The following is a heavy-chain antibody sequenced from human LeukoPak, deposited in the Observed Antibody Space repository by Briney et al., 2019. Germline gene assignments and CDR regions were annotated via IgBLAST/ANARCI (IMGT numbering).Heavy chain of an antibody. Sequence: GGSLRLSCAASGFTFSSYSMNWVRQAPGKGLEWVSSISSSSSYIYYADSVKGRFTISRDNAKNSLYLQMNSLRAEDTAVYYCALIGGLEPNPALDYWAGGTLVTVSS. J-gene: IGHJ4*02. CDR3: ALIGGLEPNPALDY. CDR2: ISSSSSYI. V-gene: IGHV3-21*01. D-gene: IGHD1-1*01. CDR1: GFTFSSYS.